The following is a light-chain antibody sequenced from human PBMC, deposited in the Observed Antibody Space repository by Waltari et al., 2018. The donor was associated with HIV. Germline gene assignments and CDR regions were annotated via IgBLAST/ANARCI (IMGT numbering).Light chain of an antibody. CDR2: AAS. V-gene: IGKV1-8*01. CDR3: QQYYSYPRT. Sequence: AIRMTQSPSSFSASTGDRVTITCRACQAIHSYLAWYQQKPGEAPKLLIYAASTLQSGVPSRFSGSGAGTDFTLTISCLQSEDFATYYCQQYYSYPRTFGGGTRVEIK. CDR1: QAIHSY. J-gene: IGKJ4*01.